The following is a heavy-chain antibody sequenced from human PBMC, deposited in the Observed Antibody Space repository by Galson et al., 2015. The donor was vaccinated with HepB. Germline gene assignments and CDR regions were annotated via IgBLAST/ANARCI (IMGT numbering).Heavy chain of an antibody. V-gene: IGHV5-51*01. Sequence: QSGAEVKKPGESLKISCKGSGYSFTNYWIGWVRQMPGKGLEWMGIIYPGDSDTRYSPSFQGQVTISADKSISTAYLQWSSLKASDTAIYYCARVPLPRISVIRGNAFDIWGQGTMVTVSS. CDR1: GYSFTNYW. CDR2: IYPGDSDT. J-gene: IGHJ3*02. CDR3: ARVPLPRISVIRGNAFDI. D-gene: IGHD3-22*01.